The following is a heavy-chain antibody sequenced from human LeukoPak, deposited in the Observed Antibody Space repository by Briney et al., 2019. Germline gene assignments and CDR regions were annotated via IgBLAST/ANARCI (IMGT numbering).Heavy chain of an antibody. CDR3: ARGEGIESSGWTSFDY. J-gene: IGHJ4*02. D-gene: IGHD6-19*01. Sequence: GASVKVSCKASGYTFTSYGISWVRQAPGQGLEWMGWISAYNGNTNYAQKLQGRVTMTTDTSTGTAYMELRSLRSDDTAVYYCARGEGIESSGWTSFDYWGQGTLVTVSS. CDR2: ISAYNGNT. CDR1: GYTFTSYG. V-gene: IGHV1-18*01.